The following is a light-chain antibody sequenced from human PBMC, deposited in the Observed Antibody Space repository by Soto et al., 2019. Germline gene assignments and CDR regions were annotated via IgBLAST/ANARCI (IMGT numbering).Light chain of an antibody. CDR1: QSVSSS. J-gene: IGKJ1*01. CDR3: QQYKNWWT. CDR2: GAS. V-gene: IGKV3-15*01. Sequence: EIMMTQSPATLSVSPGERATLSCRATQSVSSSLAWYQQKPGQAPRLLIYGASTRATGIPARFSGSGSGTEFTLTITSLQSEDFAVYYCQQYKNWWTFGQGTKVEIK.